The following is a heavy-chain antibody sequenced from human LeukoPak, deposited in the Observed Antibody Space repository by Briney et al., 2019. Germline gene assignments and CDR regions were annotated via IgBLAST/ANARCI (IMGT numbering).Heavy chain of an antibody. CDR3: ARGVVGAICYFDY. CDR2: IYYSGST. D-gene: IGHD1-26*01. J-gene: IGHJ4*02. Sequence: PSETLSLTCTVSGGSISSYDWSWIRQPPGKGLEWIGYIYYSGSTNYNPSLKSRVTISVDTSKNQFSLKLSSVTAADTAVYYCARGVVGAICYFDYWGQGTLVTVSS. V-gene: IGHV4-59*01. CDR1: GGSISSYD.